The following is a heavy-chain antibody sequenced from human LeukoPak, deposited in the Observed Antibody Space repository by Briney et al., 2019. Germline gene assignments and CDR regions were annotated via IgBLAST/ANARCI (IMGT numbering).Heavy chain of an antibody. CDR2: ISGSGLSS. D-gene: IGHD2-21*01. CDR1: GFIFQNYG. J-gene: IGHJ4*02. V-gene: IGHV3-23*01. Sequence: GGPLRLSGLASGFIFQNYGLSWVPKAPGKGLNWASTISGSGLSSWYADSVKGRFTISRDNSKDTPYLQIDTLRADDSAMYFCANQFIYSGIRSDDWGQGTPVIVSS. CDR3: ANQFIYSGIRSDD.